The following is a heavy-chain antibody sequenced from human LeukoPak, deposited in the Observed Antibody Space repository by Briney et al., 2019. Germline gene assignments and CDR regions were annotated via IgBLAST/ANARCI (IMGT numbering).Heavy chain of an antibody. CDR1: GFTFGNHW. J-gene: IGHJ4*02. CDR3: ARDTIGSLDY. Sequence: GGSLRLSCAASGFTFGNHWMSWVRQAPGKGLEWVANIKQIGGEKYYVDSVKGRFTISRDNAKNSLYLQMNSLRAEDTAVYYCARDTIGSLDYWGQGILVTVAS. CDR2: IKQIGGEK. V-gene: IGHV3-7*01. D-gene: IGHD1-26*01.